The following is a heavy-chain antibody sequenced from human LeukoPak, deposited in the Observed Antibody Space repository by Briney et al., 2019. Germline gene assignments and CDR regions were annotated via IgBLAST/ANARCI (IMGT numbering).Heavy chain of an antibody. J-gene: IGHJ6*02. CDR1: GGSFSGYY. CDR3: ARGRTYYYDTSSYYPSIYYGMDV. Sequence: SETLSLTCAVSGGSFSGYYWYWIRQPPGKGLEWIGEINHGESTNYNPSLKSRATLSVDTSKNQFSLKLTSVTAADTAVYYCARGRTYYYDTSSYYPSIYYGMDVWGQGTTVIVSS. D-gene: IGHD3-22*01. CDR2: INHGEST. V-gene: IGHV4-34*01.